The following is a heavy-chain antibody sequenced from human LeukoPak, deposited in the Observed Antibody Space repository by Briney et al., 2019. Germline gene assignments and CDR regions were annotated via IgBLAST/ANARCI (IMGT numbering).Heavy chain of an antibody. J-gene: IGHJ3*02. Sequence: GGSLRLSCAASGFTFSSYWMSWVRQAPGKGLEWVANIKQDGSEKHYVDSVKGRFTISRDNAKNSLYLQMNSLRAEDTAVYYCARAAYYYDSSGYDDAFDIWGQGTMVTVSS. V-gene: IGHV3-7*03. CDR1: GFTFSSYW. D-gene: IGHD3-22*01. CDR3: ARAAYYYDSSGYDDAFDI. CDR2: IKQDGSEK.